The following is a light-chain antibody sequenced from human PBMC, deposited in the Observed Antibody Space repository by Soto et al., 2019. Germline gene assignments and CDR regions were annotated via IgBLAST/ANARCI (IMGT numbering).Light chain of an antibody. Sequence: ALTQPASVSGSPGQSITISCTGTSSDVGGYNYVSWYQQHPGKAPKLMIYDVSNRPSGVSNRFSGSKSGNTASLTISGLQAEDEADYYCSSYTSSRTLCVFGTGTKVTVL. CDR2: DVS. CDR1: SSDVGGYNY. V-gene: IGLV2-14*01. J-gene: IGLJ1*01. CDR3: SSYTSSRTLCV.